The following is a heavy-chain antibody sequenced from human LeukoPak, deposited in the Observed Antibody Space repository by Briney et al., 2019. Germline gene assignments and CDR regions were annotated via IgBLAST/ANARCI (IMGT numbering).Heavy chain of an antibody. CDR3: AKVGATGGHYFDY. CDR1: GFTFSNYW. CDR2: ISGNGGST. J-gene: IGHJ4*02. D-gene: IGHD1-26*01. Sequence: EAGGSLRLSCAASGFTFSNYWMSWVRQAPGKGLEWVSAISGNGGSTYYADSVKGRFTVSRDNSKNTLYLQMNSLRGEDTAVYYCAKVGATGGHYFDYWGQGTLVTVSS. V-gene: IGHV3-23*01.